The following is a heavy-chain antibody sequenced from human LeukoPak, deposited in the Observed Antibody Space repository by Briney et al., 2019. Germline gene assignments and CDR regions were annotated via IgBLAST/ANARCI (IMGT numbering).Heavy chain of an antibody. CDR3: AGGYCSSTSCLNYYYYGMDV. CDR1: GFTFSSYW. J-gene: IGHJ6*02. CDR2: INSDGSST. Sequence: GGSLRLSCAASGFTFSSYWMHWVRHAPGKGLVWVSRINSDGSSTSYADSVKGRFTISRDNAKNTLYLQMNSLRAEDTAVYYCAGGYCSSTSCLNYYYYGMDVWGQGTTVTVSS. V-gene: IGHV3-74*01. D-gene: IGHD2-2*01.